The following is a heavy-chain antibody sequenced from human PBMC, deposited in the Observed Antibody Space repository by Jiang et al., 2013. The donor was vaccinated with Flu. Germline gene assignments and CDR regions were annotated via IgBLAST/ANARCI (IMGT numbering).Heavy chain of an antibody. CDR1: YTLTELS. D-gene: IGHD5-12*01. J-gene: IGHJ6*04. CDR2: FDPEDGET. CDR3: ATGFVAMYYYYGMDV. Sequence: YTLTELSMHWVRQAPGKGLEWMGGFDPEDGETIYAQKFQGRVTMTEDTSTDTAYMELSSLRSEDTAVYYCATGFVAMYYYYGMDVWGKGTTVTVSS. V-gene: IGHV1-24*01.